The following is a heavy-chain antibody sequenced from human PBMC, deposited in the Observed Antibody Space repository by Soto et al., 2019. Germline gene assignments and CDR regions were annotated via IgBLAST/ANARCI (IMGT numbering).Heavy chain of an antibody. D-gene: IGHD1-26*01. CDR1: GGTFSSYT. CDR2: IIPILGIA. CDR3: ARARSYFDEHGMDV. Sequence: QVQLVQSGAEVKKPGSSVKVSCKASGGTFSSYTISWVRQAPGQGLEWMGRIIPILGIANYAQKFQGRVTITADKSTSTAYMELSSLRSEDTAVYYCARARSYFDEHGMDVWGQGTTVTVSS. J-gene: IGHJ6*02. V-gene: IGHV1-69*02.